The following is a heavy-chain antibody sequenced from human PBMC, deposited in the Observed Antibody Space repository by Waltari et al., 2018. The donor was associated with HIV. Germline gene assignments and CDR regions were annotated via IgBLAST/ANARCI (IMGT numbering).Heavy chain of an antibody. CDR2: ILYDGSQR. CDR3: AKDQGRYYFGMDV. Sequence: QVQLVESGGGVVQPGRSLRLSCAASGFTSNTYCMHWGRRAPGKGLEGVAVILYDGSQRYYADSVKGRFIISRDNSKNMLYLQMNSLRVEDTATYYCAKDQGRYYFGMDVWGQGTTVTVSS. V-gene: IGHV3-30*18. CDR1: GFTSNTYC. D-gene: IGHD3-16*01. J-gene: IGHJ6*02.